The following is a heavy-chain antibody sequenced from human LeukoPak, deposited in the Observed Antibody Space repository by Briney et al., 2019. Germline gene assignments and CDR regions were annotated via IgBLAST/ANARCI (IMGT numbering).Heavy chain of an antibody. Sequence: GGSLRLSCAASGFMFSSYGMHWVRQAPGKGLEWVSTINGGGVNTHYADSVGGRFTISRDNSKNTLFLQMNSLRDEDTAVYYCAKDLYSNYGPADYWGQGNLVTVSS. CDR1: GFMFSSYG. CDR3: AKDLYSNYGPADY. V-gene: IGHV3-23*01. D-gene: IGHD4-11*01. J-gene: IGHJ4*02. CDR2: INGGGVNT.